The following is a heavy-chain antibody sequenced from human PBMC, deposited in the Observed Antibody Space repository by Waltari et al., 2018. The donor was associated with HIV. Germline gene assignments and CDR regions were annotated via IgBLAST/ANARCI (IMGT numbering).Heavy chain of an antibody. D-gene: IGHD6-13*01. CDR2: IIPIFGTA. V-gene: IGHV1-69*01. CDR3: AGDMGSGSSWYTGFGY. Sequence: QVQLVQSGAEVKKPGSSVKVSCKASGCTFSSYAISWVRQAPGQGLEWLGGIIPIFGTANDAQKLQGRGTITADESTSTAYMELSSLRSEDTAVYYGAGDMGSGSSWYTGFGYWGQGTLVTVSS. J-gene: IGHJ4*02. CDR1: GCTFSSYA.